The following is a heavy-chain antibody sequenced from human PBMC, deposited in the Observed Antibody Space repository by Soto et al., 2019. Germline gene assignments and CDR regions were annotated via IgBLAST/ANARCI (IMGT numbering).Heavy chain of an antibody. J-gene: IGHJ4*02. D-gene: IGHD2-2*01. CDR3: ATGIPRGCSSTSCYYDY. CDR1: GYSLTDLS. V-gene: IGHV1-24*01. CDR2: FDPEDGET. Sequence: ASVKVSCKVSGYSLTDLSMHWMRQAPGKGLEWMGGFDPEDGETIYAQKFQGRVTMTEDTSTDTAYMELSSLRSEDTAVYYCATGIPRGCSSTSCYYDYWGQGTLVTVSS.